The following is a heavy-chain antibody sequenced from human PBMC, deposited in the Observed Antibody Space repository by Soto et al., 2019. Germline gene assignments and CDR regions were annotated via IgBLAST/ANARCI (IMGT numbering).Heavy chain of an antibody. CDR2: ISSSGSYV. J-gene: IGHJ4*02. Sequence: GGSLRLSCAVSGFTFRSYTMTWVRQAPRMGLEWVSSISSSGSYVYYADSVKGRFTISRDSAKNSLYLQMNSPRAEDTAVYYCARSELPDYWGQGTLVTVSS. CDR3: ARSELPDY. V-gene: IGHV3-21*01. CDR1: GFTFRSYT. D-gene: IGHD1-7*01.